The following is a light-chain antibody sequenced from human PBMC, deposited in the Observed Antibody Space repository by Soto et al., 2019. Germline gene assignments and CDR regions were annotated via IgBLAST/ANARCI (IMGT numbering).Light chain of an antibody. V-gene: IGKV3-20*01. J-gene: IGKJ2*01. CDR2: GSS. CDR3: QQYGSSPPYT. CDR1: QSVSDSY. Sequence: EIVLTQSPGTLSLSPGERATLSSRASQSVSDSYLAWYQQKPGQSPRLLIYGSSDRAAGIPDRFSGSGSGIDFTLTISRVEPEDFAVYYCQQYGSSPPYTFGQGTKLEIK.